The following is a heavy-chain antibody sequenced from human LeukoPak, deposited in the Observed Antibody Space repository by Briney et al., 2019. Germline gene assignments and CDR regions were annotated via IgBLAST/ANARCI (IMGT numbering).Heavy chain of an antibody. CDR3: TKDIDNGDYVAC. V-gene: IGHV3-23*01. D-gene: IGHD4-17*01. Sequence: PGGSLRLSCAASGFTFSSYSMNWVRQAPGKGLEWVSSISGSGGTTYYADSVKGRFTISRDNSKNTLYLQMNSLRAEDTAVYYCTKDIDNGDYVACWGQGTLVTVSS. CDR1: GFTFSSYS. J-gene: IGHJ4*02. CDR2: ISGSGGTT.